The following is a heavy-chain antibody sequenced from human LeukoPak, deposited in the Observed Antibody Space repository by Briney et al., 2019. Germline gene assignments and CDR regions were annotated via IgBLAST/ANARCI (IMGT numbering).Heavy chain of an antibody. CDR2: FDPEDGET. CDR3: ATAPSASRYFDWLSPFDY. D-gene: IGHD3-9*01. Sequence: ASVKVSCKVSGYTLTELSMHWVRQAPGKGLEWVGGFDPEDGETIYAQKFQGRVTMTEDTSTDTAYMELSSLRSEDTAVYYCATAPSASRYFDWLSPFDYWGQGTLVTVSS. V-gene: IGHV1-24*01. CDR1: GYTLTELS. J-gene: IGHJ4*02.